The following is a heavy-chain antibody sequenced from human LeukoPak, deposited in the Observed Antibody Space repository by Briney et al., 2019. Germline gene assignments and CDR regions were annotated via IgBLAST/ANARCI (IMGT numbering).Heavy chain of an antibody. D-gene: IGHD6-19*01. V-gene: IGHV4-59*13. J-gene: IGHJ4*02. CDR3: AILAVAGTALDY. CDR2: IYYSGST. CDR1: GGSISSYY. Sequence: KASETLSLTCTVSGGSISSYYWSWIRQPPGKGLEWIGYIYYSGSTNYNPSLKSRVTISVDTSKNQFSLKLSSVTAADTAVYYCAILAVAGTALDYWGQGTLVTVSS.